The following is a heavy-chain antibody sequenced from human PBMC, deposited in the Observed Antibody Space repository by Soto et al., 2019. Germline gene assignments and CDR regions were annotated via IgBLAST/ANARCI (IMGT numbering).Heavy chain of an antibody. Sequence: GGSLILSCAASGFTFSSYGMTWVRQAPGKGLEWVSAISGSGGSTYYADSVKGRFTISRDNSKNTLYLQMNSLRAEDTAVYYCAKDSSGYYHNWFDSWGQGTLVTVSS. CDR3: AKDSSGYYHNWFDS. D-gene: IGHD3-22*01. V-gene: IGHV3-23*01. CDR1: GFTFSSYG. J-gene: IGHJ5*01. CDR2: ISGSGGST.